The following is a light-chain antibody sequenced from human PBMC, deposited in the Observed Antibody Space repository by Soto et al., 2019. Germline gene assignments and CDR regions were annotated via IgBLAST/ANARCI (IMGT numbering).Light chain of an antibody. J-gene: IGKJ1*01. CDR2: GAS. Sequence: EIVLTQSPGTLSLSPGERATLSCRASQSVSSSYLAWYQQKPGQAPRLLIYGASSRATGIPDRFSGSGSGTDVTITISRLEHEDFAVYYCQQYGSSPLAFGQGTKVEIK. CDR1: QSVSSSY. CDR3: QQYGSSPLA. V-gene: IGKV3-20*01.